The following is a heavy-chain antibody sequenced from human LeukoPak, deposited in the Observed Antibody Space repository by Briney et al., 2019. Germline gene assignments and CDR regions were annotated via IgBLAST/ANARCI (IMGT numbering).Heavy chain of an antibody. CDR3: ATHFARGVMFS. J-gene: IGHJ5*02. CDR2: IYYSGST. V-gene: IGHV4-39*01. CDR1: GGSISSYY. D-gene: IGHD3-10*01. Sequence: SETLSLTCTVSGGSISSYYWGWIRQPPGKGLEWIGSIYYSGSTYYNPSLKSRVTISVDTSKNHFSLNLSSVTAADTALYYCATHFARGVMFSWGQGSLVTVSS.